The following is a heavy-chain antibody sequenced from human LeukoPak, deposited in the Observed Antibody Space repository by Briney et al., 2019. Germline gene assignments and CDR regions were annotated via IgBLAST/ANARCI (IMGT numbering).Heavy chain of an antibody. CDR3: ARGSDFGDY. V-gene: IGHV4-59*01. J-gene: IGHJ4*02. CDR2: IYYSGST. D-gene: IGHD4-17*01. Sequence: SETLSLTCTVSGGSMSGYFWSWIRQPPGKGLEWIGYIYYSGSTNYNPSLKSRVTISVDTSKNQFSLKLSSVTAADTAVYYCARGSDFGDYWGQGTLVTVSS. CDR1: GGSMSGYF.